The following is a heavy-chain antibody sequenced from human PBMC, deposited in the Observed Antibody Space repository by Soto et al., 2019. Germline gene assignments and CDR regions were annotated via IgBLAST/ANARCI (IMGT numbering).Heavy chain of an antibody. CDR1: GYTFTGYY. D-gene: IGHD3-3*01. Sequence: ASVKVSCKASGYTFTGYYIHWVRQAPGQGLEWMGWINPNSGGTNYAQKFQGWVTMTRDTSISTAYMELSRLRSDDTAVYYCARDLRLRFLEWLPNSPYGMDVWGQGTTVTVSS. J-gene: IGHJ6*02. CDR2: INPNSGGT. CDR3: ARDLRLRFLEWLPNSPYGMDV. V-gene: IGHV1-2*04.